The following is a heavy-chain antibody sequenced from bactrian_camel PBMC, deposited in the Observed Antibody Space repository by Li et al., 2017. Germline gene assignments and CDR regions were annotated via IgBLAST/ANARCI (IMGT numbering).Heavy chain of an antibody. CDR2: INSEALT. Sequence: HVQLVESGGGSVQAGGSLKLSCVGDAYTHKCIGWYRQAPGKGLEWVSSINSEALTNYADSVKGRFTVSKDNAKNALYLQMNSLKPEDTAMYYCAADVVPSQEHAWVLGENGFWGQGTQVTVS. CDR3: AADVVPSQEHAWVLGENGF. D-gene: IGHD3*01. CDR1: AYTHKC. V-gene: IGHV3S26*01. J-gene: IGHJ6*01.